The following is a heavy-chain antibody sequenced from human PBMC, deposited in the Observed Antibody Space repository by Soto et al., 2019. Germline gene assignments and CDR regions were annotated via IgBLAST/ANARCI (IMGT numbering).Heavy chain of an antibody. Sequence: QVQLVQSGAEVKKPGSSVKVSCKASGGTFSSYSINWVRQAPGQGLEWMGDIIPIFGTANYAQKFQGRVTITADESTSTAYMELSSLRSEDTAVYCCARDGGRHSGGIDYWGQGTLVTVSS. J-gene: IGHJ4*02. CDR3: ARDGGRHSGGIDY. CDR1: GGTFSSYS. CDR2: IIPIFGTA. V-gene: IGHV1-69*01. D-gene: IGHD1-26*01.